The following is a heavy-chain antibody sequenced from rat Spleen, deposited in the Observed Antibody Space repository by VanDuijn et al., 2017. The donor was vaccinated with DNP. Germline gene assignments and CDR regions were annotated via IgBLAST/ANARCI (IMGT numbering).Heavy chain of an antibody. CDR3: ARGSGTYYWYFDF. Sequence: EVQLVESGGGLVQPGRSLQLSCAASGFTFSDYNMAWIRQAPTKGLEWVTSISPSGGGTYYRDSVKGRFTISRDNANGTLYLQMNSLRSEDTATYYCARGSGTYYWYFDFWGPGTMVTVSS. CDR1: GFTFSDYN. V-gene: IGHV5-25*01. J-gene: IGHJ1*01. D-gene: IGHD5-1*01. CDR2: ISPSGGGT.